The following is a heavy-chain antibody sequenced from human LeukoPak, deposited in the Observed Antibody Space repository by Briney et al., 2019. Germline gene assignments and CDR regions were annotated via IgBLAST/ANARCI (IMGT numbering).Heavy chain of an antibody. Sequence: SETLSLTCTVSGGSISSYYWSWIRQPPGKGLEWIGEINHSGSTNYNPSLKSRVTISVDTSKNQFSLKLSSVTAADTAVYYCARGVVLWFGEGFNWFDPWGQGTLVTVSS. CDR2: INHSGST. CDR3: ARGVVLWFGEGFNWFDP. J-gene: IGHJ5*02. CDR1: GGSISSYY. V-gene: IGHV4-34*01. D-gene: IGHD3-10*01.